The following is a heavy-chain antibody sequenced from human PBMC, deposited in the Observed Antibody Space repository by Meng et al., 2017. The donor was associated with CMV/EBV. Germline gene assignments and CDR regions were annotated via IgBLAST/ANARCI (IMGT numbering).Heavy chain of an antibody. CDR1: YG. V-gene: IGHV1-18*01. Sequence: YGISWVRQAPGQGLEWMGWISAYNGNTNYAQKLQGRVTMTTDTSTSTAYMELRSLRSDDTAVYYCARVITSSGYCSSTSCYTSWFDPWGQGTLVTVSS. D-gene: IGHD2-2*02. CDR3: ARVITSSGYCSSTSCYTSWFDP. CDR2: ISAYNGNT. J-gene: IGHJ5*02.